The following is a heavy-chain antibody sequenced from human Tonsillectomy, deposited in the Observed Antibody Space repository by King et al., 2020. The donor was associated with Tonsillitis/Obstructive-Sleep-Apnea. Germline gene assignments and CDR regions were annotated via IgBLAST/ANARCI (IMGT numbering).Heavy chain of an antibody. CDR1: GFTFSSYS. Sequence: VQLVESGGGLVKPGGSLRLSCAASGFTFSSYSMNWVRQAPGKGLEWVSSISSSSSYIYYADSVKGRFTISRDNAKNSLYLQMNSLRAEDTAVYYCAREGYCSSTSCYVGAFDIWGQGTMVTVSS. J-gene: IGHJ3*02. CDR2: ISSSSSYI. D-gene: IGHD2-2*01. CDR3: AREGYCSSTSCYVGAFDI. V-gene: IGHV3-21*01.